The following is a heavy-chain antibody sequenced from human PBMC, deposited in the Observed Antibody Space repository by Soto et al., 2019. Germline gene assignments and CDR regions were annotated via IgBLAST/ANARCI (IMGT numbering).Heavy chain of an antibody. D-gene: IGHD3-10*01. CDR2: IWYDGSNK. CDR3: ARDGGTYYYGSGSYYTPLYYGMDV. V-gene: IGHV3-33*01. CDR1: GFTFSSYG. Sequence: LRLSCAASGFTFSSYGMHWVRQAPGKGLEWVAVIWYDGSNKYYADSVKGRFTISRDNSKNTLYLQMNSLRAEDTAVYYCARDGGTYYYGSGSYYTPLYYGMDVWGQGTTVTVSS. J-gene: IGHJ6*02.